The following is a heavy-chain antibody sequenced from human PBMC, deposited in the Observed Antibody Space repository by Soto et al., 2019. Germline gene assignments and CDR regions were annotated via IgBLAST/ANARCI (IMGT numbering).Heavy chain of an antibody. CDR1: GYTFTSYY. CDR2: INASNGNT. V-gene: IGHV1-3*01. CDR3: AKLGDGGAFDI. Sequence: ASVKVSCKASGYTFTSYYMHWVRQAPGQRLEWMGIINASNGNTKYSQKFQGRVTITRDTSASTAYMELSSLRSEDTAVYYCAKLGDGGAFDIWGQGTMVTVSS. J-gene: IGHJ3*02. D-gene: IGHD4-17*01.